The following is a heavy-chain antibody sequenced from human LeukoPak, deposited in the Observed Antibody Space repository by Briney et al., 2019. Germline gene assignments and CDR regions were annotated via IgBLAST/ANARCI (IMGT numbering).Heavy chain of an antibody. D-gene: IGHD2-21*02. CDR2: IDSDESPT. CDR3: ARGGGDHAFDV. J-gene: IGHJ3*01. CDR1: GFTFSTFW. Sequence: GGSLRLSCAAYGFTFSTFWMHWVRQGPGKGRVWVSRIDSDESPTIYTDSVKGRFTISRDNPKNTLYLNMDSLRAEDTAVYYCARGGGDHAFDVWGQGTMVTVSS. V-gene: IGHV3-74*01.